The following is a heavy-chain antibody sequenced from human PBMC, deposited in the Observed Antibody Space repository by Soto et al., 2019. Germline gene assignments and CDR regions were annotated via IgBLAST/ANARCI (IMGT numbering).Heavy chain of an antibody. CDR1: GGSISSSSYY. Sequence: SETLSLTCTVSGGSISSSSYYWGWIRQPPGKGLEWIGSIYYSGSTYYNPSLKSRVTISVDTSKNQFSLKLSSVTAADTAVYYCASLFVRMTTRWLSLFAYWGQGTLVTVSS. V-gene: IGHV4-39*01. J-gene: IGHJ4*02. CDR2: IYYSGST. D-gene: IGHD2-21*01. CDR3: ASLFVRMTTRWLSLFAY.